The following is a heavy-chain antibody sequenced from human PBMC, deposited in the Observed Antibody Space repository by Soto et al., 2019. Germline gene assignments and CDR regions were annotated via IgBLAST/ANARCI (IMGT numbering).Heavy chain of an antibody. CDR2: IDYTGST. J-gene: IGHJ3*02. CDR3: ARARRSSGRMDAADI. Sequence: SETLSLTCTDSGGSISTHYWTWTRQPPGKRLEWIGCIDYTGSTSYNPSLKSRLTITIDTSKNQFSLNLKSVTAADTAVYYCARARRSSGRMDAADIWGQGTMVT. CDR1: GGSISTHY. D-gene: IGHD1-26*01. V-gene: IGHV4-59*11.